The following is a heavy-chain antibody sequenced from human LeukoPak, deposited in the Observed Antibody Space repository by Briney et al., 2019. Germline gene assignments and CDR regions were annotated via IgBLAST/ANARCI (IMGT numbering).Heavy chain of an antibody. V-gene: IGHV1-69*05. D-gene: IGHD3-9*01. Sequence: ASVKVSCKASGGTFRSYGISWVRQAPGQGLEWMGGIIPIFGTANYAQKFQGRVTITTDESTSTAYMELSSLRSEDTAVYYCAREGGRDYDILTGYLYYFDYWGQGTLVTVSS. CDR3: AREGGRDYDILTGYLYYFDY. CDR1: GGTFRSYG. CDR2: IIPIFGTA. J-gene: IGHJ4*02.